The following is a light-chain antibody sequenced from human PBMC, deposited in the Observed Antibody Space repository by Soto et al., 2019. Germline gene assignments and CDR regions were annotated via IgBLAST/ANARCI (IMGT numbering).Light chain of an antibody. CDR3: QQRSNWLT. CDR2: GAS. Sequence: EIVMTQSPATLSVSPGERATLSCRASQSVSSNLAWYQQKPGQAPTLLIYGASARATGIPARFSGSGSGTEFTLTISSLEPEDFAVYYCQQRSNWLTFGGGTKVEIK. J-gene: IGKJ4*01. V-gene: IGKV3-15*01. CDR1: QSVSSN.